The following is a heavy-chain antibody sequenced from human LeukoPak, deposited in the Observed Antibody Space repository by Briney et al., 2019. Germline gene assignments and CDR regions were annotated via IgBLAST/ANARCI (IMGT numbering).Heavy chain of an antibody. J-gene: IGHJ4*02. CDR2: VSGSGGST. CDR1: GFIFSNSA. Sequence: GGSLRLSCAASGFIFSNSAMSWVRQSPRKGLEWVSAVSGSGGSTYYADSVRGRFTVSRDNSQITLYLQMNSLGAEDTAVYFCARGPLTEVAGTTWDSWGRGTLVTVSS. CDR3: ARGPLTEVAGTTWDS. D-gene: IGHD6-19*01. V-gene: IGHV3-23*01.